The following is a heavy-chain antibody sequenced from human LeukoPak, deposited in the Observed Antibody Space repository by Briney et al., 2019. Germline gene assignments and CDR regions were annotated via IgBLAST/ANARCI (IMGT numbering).Heavy chain of an antibody. CDR1: GFTFNSYS. V-gene: IGHV3-21*01. D-gene: IGHD3-10*01. J-gene: IGHJ4*02. CDR3: AREYGSGTYTYFDY. Sequence: AGGSLRLSCAASGFTFNSYSMNWVRQAPGKELEWVSSISSSSTYIYYADSVKGRFTISRDNAKNSLYLQMNSLRAEDTAVYYCAREYGSGTYTYFDYWGQGTLVTVSS. CDR2: ISSSSTYI.